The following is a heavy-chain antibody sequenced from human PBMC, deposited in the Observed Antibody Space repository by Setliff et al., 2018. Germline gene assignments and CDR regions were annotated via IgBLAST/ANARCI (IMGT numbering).Heavy chain of an antibody. D-gene: IGHD2-15*01. CDR1: GDSFSNYA. CDR2: IIPMFGTP. J-gene: IGHJ5*02. CDR3: ARSPAVLGIVYLDP. Sequence: SVKVSCKASGDSFSNYAISWVRQAPGQGLEWMGGIIPMFGTPAYTQKFQDRVTITTDESTSTAYMELNSLTSKDTAVYYCARSPAVLGIVYLDPWGQGTLVTVSS. V-gene: IGHV1-69*05.